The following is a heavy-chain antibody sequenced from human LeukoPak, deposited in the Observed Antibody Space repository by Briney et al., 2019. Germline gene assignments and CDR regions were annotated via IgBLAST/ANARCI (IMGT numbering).Heavy chain of an antibody. CDR1: GFTFSAYG. D-gene: IGHD1-26*01. Sequence: GGSLRLSCAASGFTFSAYGMHWVRQAPGKGLEWVAAKWYDGSNEDYSDSVKGRFIISRDNSKNTLYLQMNSLRAEDTAIYYCARAQAVGASYYGMDVWGQGTTVTVSS. CDR3: ARAQAVGASYYGMDV. J-gene: IGHJ6*02. V-gene: IGHV3-33*01. CDR2: KWYDGSNE.